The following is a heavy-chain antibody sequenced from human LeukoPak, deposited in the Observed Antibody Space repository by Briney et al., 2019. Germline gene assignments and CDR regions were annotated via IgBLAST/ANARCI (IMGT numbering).Heavy chain of an antibody. V-gene: IGHV1-46*01. CDR1: GYTFTSYY. CDR3: ASGDYYDRSGYYGNEYFQH. D-gene: IGHD3-22*01. Sequence: ASVKVSCKASGYTFTSYYMHWVRQAPGQGLEWMGIINPSGGSTSYAQKFQGRVTMTRDTSTSTVYMELSSLRSEDTAVYYCASGDYYDRSGYYGNEYFQHWGQGTLVTVSS. J-gene: IGHJ1*01. CDR2: INPSGGST.